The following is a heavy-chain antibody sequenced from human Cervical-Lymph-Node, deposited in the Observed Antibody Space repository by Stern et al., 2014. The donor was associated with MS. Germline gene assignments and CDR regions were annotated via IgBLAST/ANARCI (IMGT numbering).Heavy chain of an antibody. CDR1: GFTFTTSG. D-gene: IGHD2-2*02. CDR2: LSYYGSNQ. J-gene: IGHJ4*02. CDR3: ANAAALSCRSPSCYKAFEY. V-gene: IGHV3-30*18. Sequence: VQLVESGGGVVQPGGALRLSCVASGFTFTTSGMHWVRQAPGKGLDWVAVLSYYGSNQFYGASVKGRFTISRDNSKNTVYLQMNSLRPEDTAVYYCANAAALSCRSPSCYKAFEYWGQGILVTVSS.